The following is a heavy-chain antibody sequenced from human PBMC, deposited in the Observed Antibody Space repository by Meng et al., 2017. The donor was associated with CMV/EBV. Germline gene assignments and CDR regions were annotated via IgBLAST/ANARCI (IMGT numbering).Heavy chain of an antibody. Sequence: SETLSLTCAVYGGSISSYYWSWIRQPPGKGLEWIGYIYYSGSTNYNPSLKSRVTISVDTSKNQFSLKLSSVTAADTAVYYCARDSRGHGGELDPWGQGTLVTVSS. CDR2: IYYSGST. J-gene: IGHJ5*02. CDR3: ARDSRGHGGELDP. D-gene: IGHD3-10*01. V-gene: IGHV4-59*01. CDR1: GGSISSYY.